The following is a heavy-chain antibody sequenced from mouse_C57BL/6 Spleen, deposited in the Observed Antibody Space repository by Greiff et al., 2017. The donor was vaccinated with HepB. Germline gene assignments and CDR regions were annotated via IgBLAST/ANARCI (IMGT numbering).Heavy chain of an antibody. Sequence: EVQLQESGPGLVKPSQSLSLTCSVTGYSITSGYYWTWIRQFPGNKLEWMGYISYDGSNNYNPSLKNRISITRDTSKNQFFLKLNSVTTEDTATYYCARGYYDYANYYAMDYWGQGTSVTVSS. J-gene: IGHJ4*01. V-gene: IGHV3-6*01. CDR1: GYSITSGYY. D-gene: IGHD2-4*01. CDR2: ISYDGSN. CDR3: ARGYYDYANYYAMDY.